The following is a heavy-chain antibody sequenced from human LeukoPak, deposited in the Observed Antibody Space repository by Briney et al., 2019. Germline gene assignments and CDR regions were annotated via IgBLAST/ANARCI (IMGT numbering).Heavy chain of an antibody. Sequence: SETLSLTCAVYGGSFSGYYWSWIRQPPGKGLEWVGEINHSGSTNYNPSLKSRVTISVDTSKNQFSLKLSSVTAADTAVYYCASGRSGWYGEDYWGQGTLVTVSS. CDR3: ASGRSGWYGEDY. J-gene: IGHJ4*02. D-gene: IGHD6-19*01. CDR2: INHSGST. V-gene: IGHV4-34*01. CDR1: GGSFSGYY.